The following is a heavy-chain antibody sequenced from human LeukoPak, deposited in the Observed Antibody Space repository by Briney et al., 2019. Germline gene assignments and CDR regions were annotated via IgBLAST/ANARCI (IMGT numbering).Heavy chain of an antibody. CDR3: AGLGITMIGGV. D-gene: IGHD3-10*02. CDR1: GFTFSSYE. Sequence: PGGSLRLSCAASGFTFSSYEMNWVRQAPGKGLEWVSYISSSGSTIYYADSVKGRFTISRDNAKNSLYLQMDSLRAEDTAVYYCAGLGITMIGGVWGKGTTVTISS. V-gene: IGHV3-48*03. CDR2: ISSSGSTI. J-gene: IGHJ6*04.